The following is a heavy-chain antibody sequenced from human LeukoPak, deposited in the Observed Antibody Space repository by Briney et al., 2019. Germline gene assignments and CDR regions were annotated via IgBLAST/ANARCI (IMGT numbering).Heavy chain of an antibody. Sequence: ASVKVSCKASGYTFTSYDINWVRQATGQGLEWMGWMNPNSGNTGYAQKFQGRVTITRNTSISTAYMELSSLRSEDTAVYYCARGRRIAARRVDNCFDPWGQGTLVTVSS. V-gene: IGHV1-8*03. CDR1: GYTFTSYD. D-gene: IGHD6-6*01. CDR3: ARGRRIAARRVDNCFDP. CDR2: MNPNSGNT. J-gene: IGHJ5*02.